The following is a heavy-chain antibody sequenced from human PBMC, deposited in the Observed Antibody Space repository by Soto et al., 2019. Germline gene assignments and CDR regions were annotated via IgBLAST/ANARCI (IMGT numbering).Heavy chain of an antibody. V-gene: IGHV1-2*02. Sequence: ASVKVSCKTSGYTFTAYYMHWLRQAPGHGLEWLGWTSPRTGGAKYSHKFQGRVSMTRNTSITTAYMELTGLSTDDTAVYYCARPSGSYSKWFDSWGQGTMVTVYS. J-gene: IGHJ5*01. D-gene: IGHD3-10*01. CDR3: ARPSGSYSKWFDS. CDR2: TSPRTGGA. CDR1: GYTFTAYY.